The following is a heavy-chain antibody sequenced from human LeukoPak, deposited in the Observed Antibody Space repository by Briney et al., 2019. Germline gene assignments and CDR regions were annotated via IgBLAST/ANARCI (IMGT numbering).Heavy chain of an antibody. Sequence: GGSLRLSCAASGFTFAGYAMSWVRQAPGKGLEWVSGISDSGGTTYYADSVKGRFTISRDNSKNTLYLQMNSVRAEDTATYYCAREDPGPFDAFDTWGQGAKVTVSS. J-gene: IGHJ3*02. CDR1: GFTFAGYA. V-gene: IGHV3-23*01. CDR3: AREDPGPFDAFDT. CDR2: ISDSGGTT.